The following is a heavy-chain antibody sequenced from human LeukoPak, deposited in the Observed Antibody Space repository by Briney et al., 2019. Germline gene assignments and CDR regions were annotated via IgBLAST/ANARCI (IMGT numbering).Heavy chain of an antibody. D-gene: IGHD2-15*01. Sequence: PGGSLRLSCSASGFTFSNYAMHWVHQAPGKGLEYVSDISSNGGITYYADSVKGRFTVSRDNSKNMLYLQMNSLRAEDTAVYYCVKDKYPVVVAATLDYWGQGILVTVSS. CDR3: VKDKYPVVVAATLDY. V-gene: IGHV3-64D*09. CDR1: GFTFSNYA. J-gene: IGHJ4*02. CDR2: ISSNGGIT.